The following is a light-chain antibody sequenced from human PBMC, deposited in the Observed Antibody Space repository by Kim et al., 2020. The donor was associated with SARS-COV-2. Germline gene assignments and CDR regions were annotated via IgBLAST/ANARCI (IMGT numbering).Light chain of an antibody. J-gene: IGKJ4*01. CDR1: QSVSSN. CDR2: DAS. Sequence: MSPGESATRSCRASQSVSSNLAWYQQKPGQAPRLLIYDASTRATGIPARFSGSGSGTQFTLTISSLQSEDFAVYYCHQYNNWPLTFGGGTKVDIK. V-gene: IGKV3-15*01. CDR3: HQYNNWPLT.